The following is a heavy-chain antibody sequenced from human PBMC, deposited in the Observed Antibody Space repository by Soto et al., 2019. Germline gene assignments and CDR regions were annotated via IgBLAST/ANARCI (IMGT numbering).Heavy chain of an antibody. CDR1: GFTVSSNY. D-gene: IGHD3-16*02. CDR2: IYSGGST. CDR3: AREVVHGCFDP. Sequence: GGSLRLSCAASGFTVSSNYMTWVRQAPGKGLEWVSVIYSGGSTNYADSVKGRFTISRDDSKNTLFLQMNSLRAEDTAVYYCAREVVHGCFDPWGKGTLVTLSS. J-gene: IGHJ5*02. V-gene: IGHV3-66*01.